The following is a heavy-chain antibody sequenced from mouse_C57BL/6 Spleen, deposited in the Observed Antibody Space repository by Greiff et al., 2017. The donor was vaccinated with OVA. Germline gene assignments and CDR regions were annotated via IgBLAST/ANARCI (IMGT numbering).Heavy chain of an antibody. D-gene: IGHD2-10*01. J-gene: IGHJ4*01. CDR2: IDPEDGDT. CDR3: TTAYYGNSYAMDY. CDR1: GFNIKDYY. V-gene: IGHV14-1*01. Sequence: VQLQQSGAELVRPGASVKLSCTVSGFNIKDYYMHWVKQRPEQGLEWIGRIDPEDGDTEYAPKFQGKATMTADTSSNTAYLQLSSLTSEDTAVYYCTTAYYGNSYAMDYWGQGTSVTVSS.